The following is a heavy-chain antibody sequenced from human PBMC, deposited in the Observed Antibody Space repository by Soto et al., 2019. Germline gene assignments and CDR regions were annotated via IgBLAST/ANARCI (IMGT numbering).Heavy chain of an antibody. CDR2: IIPIFGTA. CDR1: GGTFSSYS. Sequence: VASVEVSCKASGGTFSSYSISWVRQAPGQGLEWMGGIIPIFGTANYAQKFQGRVTITADESTSTAYMELSSLRSEDTAVYYCARDYYDSSGYYHYFGYWGQGTLVTVSS. V-gene: IGHV1-69*13. CDR3: ARDYYDSSGYYHYFGY. J-gene: IGHJ4*02. D-gene: IGHD3-22*01.